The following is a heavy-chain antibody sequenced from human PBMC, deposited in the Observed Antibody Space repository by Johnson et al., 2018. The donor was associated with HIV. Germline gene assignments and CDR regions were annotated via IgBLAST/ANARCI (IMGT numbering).Heavy chain of an antibody. CDR3: AKADTMAGDAFDL. Sequence: QVQLVESGGGLVKPGGSLRLSCAASGFTFSDHYMSWIRQAPGKGLEWVSYISSSGSTIYYADSLNGRFTISRDNSKNTLYLQMNSLTAGDTAMYYCAKADTMAGDAFDLWGQGTMVTVSS. CDR1: GFTFSDHY. J-gene: IGHJ3*01. V-gene: IGHV3-11*04. D-gene: IGHD2-2*01. CDR2: ISSSGSTI.